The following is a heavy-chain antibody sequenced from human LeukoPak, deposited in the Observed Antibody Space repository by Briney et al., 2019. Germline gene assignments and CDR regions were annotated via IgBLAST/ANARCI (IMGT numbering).Heavy chain of an antibody. CDR2: INHSGST. Sequence: PSETLSLTCAVYGGSFSGYYWSWIRQPPGKGLEWIGEINHSGSTNYNPSLKSRVTISVDTSKNQFSLKLSSVTAADTAVYYCARVRVVVPAAIDNWFDPWGQGTLVTVSS. J-gene: IGHJ5*02. CDR1: GGSFSGYY. D-gene: IGHD2-2*02. V-gene: IGHV4-34*01. CDR3: ARVRVVVPAAIDNWFDP.